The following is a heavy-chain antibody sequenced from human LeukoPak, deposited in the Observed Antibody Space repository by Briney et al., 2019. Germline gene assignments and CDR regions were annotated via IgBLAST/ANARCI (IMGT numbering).Heavy chain of an antibody. Sequence: PGGSLRLSCAASGFTFSSYSMNWVRQAPGKGLEWVSYISSSSSTIYYADSVKGRFTISRDNAKNSLFLQMNSLRAEDTAVYYCARGPLIAAAGTWWGQGTLVTVSS. J-gene: IGHJ4*02. CDR2: ISSSSSTI. V-gene: IGHV3-48*01. CDR1: GFTFSSYS. CDR3: ARGPLIAAAGTW. D-gene: IGHD6-13*01.